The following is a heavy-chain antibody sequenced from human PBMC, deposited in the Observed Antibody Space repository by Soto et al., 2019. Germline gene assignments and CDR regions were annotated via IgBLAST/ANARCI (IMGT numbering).Heavy chain of an antibody. CDR2: VSAYNRNT. CDR3: ARERRWEPVLY. CDR1: GYTFSNYG. D-gene: IGHD1-26*01. J-gene: IGHJ4*02. V-gene: IGHV1-18*01. Sequence: QVQLVQSGPEVKKPGASVKVSCKGSGYTFSNYGVTWVRQAPGQGLERLGWVSAYNRNTDYAQKLEDRATMTIDTSAKTAYVELRGLTPDDTAVYYCARERRWEPVLYWGQGSL.